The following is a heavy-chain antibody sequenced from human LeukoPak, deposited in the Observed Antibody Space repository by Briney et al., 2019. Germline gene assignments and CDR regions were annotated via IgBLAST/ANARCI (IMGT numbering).Heavy chain of an antibody. Sequence: GASVKVSCKAFGYTFTSYAMHWVRQAPGQRLEWMGWINAGNGNTKYSQEFQGRVTITRDTSASTAYMELSSLRSEDMAVYYCARAPRGYYYGSGSYFSIDYWGQGTLVTVSS. CDR1: GYTFTSYA. J-gene: IGHJ4*02. CDR3: ARAPRGYYYGSGSYFSIDY. CDR2: INAGNGNT. V-gene: IGHV1-3*03. D-gene: IGHD3-10*01.